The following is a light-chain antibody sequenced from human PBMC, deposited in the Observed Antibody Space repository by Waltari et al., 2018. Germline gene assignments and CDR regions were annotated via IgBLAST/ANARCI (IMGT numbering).Light chain of an antibody. Sequence: QSVLTQPRSVSGSPGQSVTISCTGTSSDVGVYNYVSWYQQHPGKAPKLMIYDVNKRPSGVPDRFSGSKSGNTASLTISGLQAEDEADFYCCSYAGSYILVFGGGTKLTVL. CDR3: CSYAGSYILV. CDR1: SSDVGVYNY. V-gene: IGLV2-11*01. J-gene: IGLJ2*01. CDR2: DVN.